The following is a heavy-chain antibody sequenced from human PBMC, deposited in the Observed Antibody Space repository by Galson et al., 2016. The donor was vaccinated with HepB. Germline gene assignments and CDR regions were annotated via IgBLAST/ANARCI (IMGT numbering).Heavy chain of an antibody. CDR1: GFTFSSHS. V-gene: IGHV3-48*01. Sequence: SLRLSCAGSGFTFSSHSINWVRQAPGRGLEWISYIGGSRRSIFYADSVRGRFTISRDNAKNSAYLQMDSLRAEDTAVYYCARDNWNYAMDVWGKGTTVIVSS. J-gene: IGHJ6*04. CDR2: IGGSRRSI. CDR3: ARDNWNYAMDV. D-gene: IGHD1-20*01.